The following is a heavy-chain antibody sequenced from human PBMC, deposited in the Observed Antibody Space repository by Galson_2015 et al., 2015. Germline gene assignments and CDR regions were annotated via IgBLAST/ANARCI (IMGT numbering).Heavy chain of an antibody. J-gene: IGHJ4*02. CDR3: ARVGGDGYNPDLDY. CDR1: GFTFSSYD. V-gene: IGHV3-48*03. Sequence: SLRLSCAASGFTFSSYDMNWVRQAPGKGLEWVSYISNSGSTIYYADSVKGRFTISRDNAKNSLYLQMNSLRAEDTAVYYCARVGGDGYNPDLDYWGQGTLVTVSS. CDR2: ISNSGSTI. D-gene: IGHD5-24*01.